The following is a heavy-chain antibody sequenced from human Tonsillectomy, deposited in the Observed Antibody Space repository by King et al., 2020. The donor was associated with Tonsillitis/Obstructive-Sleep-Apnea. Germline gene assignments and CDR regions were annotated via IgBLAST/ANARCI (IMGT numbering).Heavy chain of an antibody. D-gene: IGHD1-1*01. CDR3: ARGEYDPYYFDY. CDR1: GFNFSSYA. CDR2: ISDDGSKK. J-gene: IGHJ4*02. Sequence: VQLVESGGGVVQPGRSLRLSCAASGFNFSSYAMHCVRQAPVKGLEWVAVISDDGSKKYYADSVKGRFTFSRDKSKNTLYLRMNSLTTEDAAVYYCARGEYDPYYFDYWGLGTLVTVSS. V-gene: IGHV3-30*04.